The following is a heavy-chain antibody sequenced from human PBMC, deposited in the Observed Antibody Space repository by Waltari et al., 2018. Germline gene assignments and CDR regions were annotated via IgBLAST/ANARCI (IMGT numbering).Heavy chain of an antibody. CDR1: GGSFSGYY. CDR2: INHGGSN. J-gene: IGHJ4*02. Sequence: QVQLQQWGAGLLKPSETLSLTCAVYGGSFSGYYWSWIRQPQGKGLEWIGEINHGGSNNYNPSLKSRVTISVDTSKNQFSLKLSAVTAADTAVYYCARGGGYGDYEGSTYFDYWGQGTLVTVSS. CDR3: ARGGGYGDYEGSTYFDY. V-gene: IGHV4-34*01. D-gene: IGHD4-17*01.